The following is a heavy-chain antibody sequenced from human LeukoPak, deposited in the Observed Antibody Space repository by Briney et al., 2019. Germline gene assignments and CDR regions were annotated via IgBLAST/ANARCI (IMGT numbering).Heavy chain of an antibody. J-gene: IGHJ5*02. D-gene: IGHD6-13*01. V-gene: IGHV4-4*07. CDR2: IYTSGST. Sequence: SETLSLTCTVSGGSISSYYWSWIRQPAGKGLEWIGRIYTSGSTNYNPSLKSRVTISVDTSKNQFSLKLSSVTAADTAVYYCARVLMAAAAWNNWFDPWGQGTLVTVSS. CDR3: ARVLMAAAAWNNWFDP. CDR1: GGSISSYY.